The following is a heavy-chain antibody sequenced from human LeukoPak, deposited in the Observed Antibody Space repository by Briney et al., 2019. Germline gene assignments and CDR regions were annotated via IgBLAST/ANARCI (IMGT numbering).Heavy chain of an antibody. CDR3: AKRSSSGYYYFDY. CDR1: GGSISSYY. CDR2: IYYSGST. D-gene: IGHD3-22*01. Sequence: PSETLSLTCTVSGGSISSYYWSWIRQPPGKGLEWIGYIYYSGSTNYNPSLKSRVTISVDTSKNQFSLKLSSVTAADTAVYYCAKRSSSGYYYFDYWGQGTLVTVSS. V-gene: IGHV4-59*01. J-gene: IGHJ4*02.